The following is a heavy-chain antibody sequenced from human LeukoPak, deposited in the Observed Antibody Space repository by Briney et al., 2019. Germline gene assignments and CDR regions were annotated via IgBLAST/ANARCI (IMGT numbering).Heavy chain of an antibody. CDR3: ARDLHDFWSGYYGGSGY. CDR2: ISYDGSNK. V-gene: IGHV3-30-3*01. J-gene: IGHJ4*02. Sequence: GGSLRLSCAASGFTFSNAWMSWVRQAPGKGLEWVAVISYDGSNKYYADSVKGRFTISRDNFKNTLYLQMNSLRAEDTAVYYCARDLHDFWSGYYGGSGYWGQGTLVSVSS. CDR1: GFTFSNAW. D-gene: IGHD3-3*01.